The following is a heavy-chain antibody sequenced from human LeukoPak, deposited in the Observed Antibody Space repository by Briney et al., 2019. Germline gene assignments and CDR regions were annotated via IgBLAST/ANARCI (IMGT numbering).Heavy chain of an antibody. D-gene: IGHD2-8*01. J-gene: IGHJ4*02. CDR3: ASKTRTRYCTNGVCHGDY. Sequence: SETLSLTCAVYGGSFSGYYWSWIRQPPGKGLEWIGEINHSGSTNYNPSLKSRVTISVDTSKNQFSLKLSSVTAADTAAYYCASKTRTRYCTNGVCHGDYWGQGTLVTVSS. CDR1: GGSFSGYY. V-gene: IGHV4-34*01. CDR2: INHSGST.